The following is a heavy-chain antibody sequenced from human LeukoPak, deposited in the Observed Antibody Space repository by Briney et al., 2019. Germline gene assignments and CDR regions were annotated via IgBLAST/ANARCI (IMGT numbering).Heavy chain of an antibody. D-gene: IGHD1-26*01. CDR3: ARATGSYYSIGY. CDR2: INSDGSST. CDR1: GFTFSSYW. Sequence: GGSLRLSCAASGFTFSSYWIHWVRQAPGKGLLWVSRINSDGSSTSYADSVKGRFTISRDNAKNTLYLQMNSLRAEDTAVYYCARATGSYYSIGYWGQGTLSPSPQ. V-gene: IGHV3-74*01. J-gene: IGHJ4*02.